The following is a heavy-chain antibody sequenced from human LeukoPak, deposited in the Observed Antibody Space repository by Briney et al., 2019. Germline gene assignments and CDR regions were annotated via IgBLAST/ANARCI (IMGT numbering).Heavy chain of an antibody. CDR2: IIPIFGTA. Sequence: SVKVSCKASEGTFSSYAISWVRQAPGQGLEWMGGIIPIFGTANYAQKFQGRVTITTDESTSTAYMELSSLRSEDTAVYYCARADDYEEGLDYWGQETLVTVSS. CDR3: ARADDYEEGLDY. J-gene: IGHJ4*02. V-gene: IGHV1-69*05. CDR1: EGTFSSYA. D-gene: IGHD4-17*01.